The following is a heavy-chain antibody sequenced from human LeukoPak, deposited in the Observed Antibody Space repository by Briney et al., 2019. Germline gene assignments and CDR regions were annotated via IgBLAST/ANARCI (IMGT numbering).Heavy chain of an antibody. CDR3: ARGHGSGSYYPDY. Sequence: PGGSLRLSCAASGFTFSSYRMNWVRQAPGKGLEWVSYISICSSTIYYADSVKGRFTISRDNAKNSLYLQMNSLRAEDTAVYYCARGHGSGSYYPDYWGQGTLVTVSS. CDR1: GFTFSSYR. J-gene: IGHJ4*02. V-gene: IGHV3-48*01. CDR2: ISICSSTI. D-gene: IGHD3-10*01.